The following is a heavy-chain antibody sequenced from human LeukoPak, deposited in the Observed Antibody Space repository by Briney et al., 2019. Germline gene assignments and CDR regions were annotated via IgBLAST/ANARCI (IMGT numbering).Heavy chain of an antibody. V-gene: IGHV4-4*07. CDR2: IYTSGST. J-gene: IGHJ4*02. CDR1: GGSISSYY. CDR3: ASRPESEAYFDY. Sequence: SETLSLTCTVSGGSISSYYWSWIRQPAGKGLEWIGRIYTSGSTNYSPSLKSRVTMSVDKSKNQISLKLSSVTAADTAVYYCASRPESEAYFDYWGQGTLVTVSS.